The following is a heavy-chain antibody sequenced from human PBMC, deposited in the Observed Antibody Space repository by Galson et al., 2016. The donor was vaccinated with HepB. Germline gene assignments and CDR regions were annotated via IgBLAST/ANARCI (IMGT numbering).Heavy chain of an antibody. V-gene: IGHV2-26*01. CDR2: IFSNDEK. CDR3: AQTKYYYDSGGYYTFDY. D-gene: IGHD3-22*01. J-gene: IGHJ4*02. Sequence: PALVKPTQTLTLTCTVSGFSLSNARMGVSWIRQPPGKALEWLAHIFSNDEKSYSTSLKSRLTISKDTSKSQVVLTMTNMDPVDTATYYCAQTKYYYDSGGYYTFDYWGQGTLVTVSS. CDR1: GFSLSNARMG.